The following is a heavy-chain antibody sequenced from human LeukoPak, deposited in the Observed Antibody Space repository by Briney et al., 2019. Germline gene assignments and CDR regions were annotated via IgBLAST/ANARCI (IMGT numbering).Heavy chain of an antibody. D-gene: IGHD4-23*01. J-gene: IGHJ2*01. V-gene: IGHV3-7*04. CDR1: GFTFSSYW. CDR2: IKQDGSEK. CDR3: AREGLRSGNLYFDL. Sequence: GGSLRLSCAASGFTFSSYWMSWVRQAPGKGLEWVANIKQDGSEKYYVDSVKGRFTISRDNAKNSLYLQMNSLRAEDTAVYYCAREGLRSGNLYFDLWGRGALVTVSS.